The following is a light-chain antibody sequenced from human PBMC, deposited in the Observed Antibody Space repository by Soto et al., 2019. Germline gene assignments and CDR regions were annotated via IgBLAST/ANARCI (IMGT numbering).Light chain of an antibody. CDR1: QDISDY. V-gene: IGKV1D-13*01. CDR2: DVS. J-gene: IGKJ1*01. Sequence: IQMTQSSASLSASLGDRVTITCRASQDISDYLAWYQQKPGQVPKLLIYDVSSLESGVPSRFSGTGSGTEFTLTIGSLKPDDFATYFCQQYYNYSTFGQGTKVDI. CDR3: QQYYNYST.